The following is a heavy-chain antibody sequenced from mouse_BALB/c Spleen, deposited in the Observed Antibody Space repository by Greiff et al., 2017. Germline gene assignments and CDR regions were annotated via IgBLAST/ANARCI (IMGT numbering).Heavy chain of an antibody. CDR2: ISSGSSTI. Sequence: EVKLVESGGGLVQPGGSRKLSCAASGFTFSSFGMHWVRQAPEKGLEWVAYISSGSSTIYYADTVKGRFTISRDNPKNTLFLQMTSLRSEDTAMYYCARSAFITTVVATGFDDWGQGTTLTVSA. V-gene: IGHV5-17*02. J-gene: IGHJ2*01. CDR3: ARSAFITTVVATGFDD. CDR1: GFTFSSFG. D-gene: IGHD1-1*01.